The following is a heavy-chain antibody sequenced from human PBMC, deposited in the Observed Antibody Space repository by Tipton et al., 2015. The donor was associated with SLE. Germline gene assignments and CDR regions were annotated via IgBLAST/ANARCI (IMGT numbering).Heavy chain of an antibody. Sequence: TLSLTCIVSGDSISSTSYYWGWIRQPPGKGLEWVGTVYYTGNTFYNPSLKSRVTISVDTSKNQFSLKLRSVTAADTAIYFCARLVGENWFDPWGQGTLVTVSS. D-gene: IGHD2-8*02. J-gene: IGHJ5*02. CDR3: ARLVGENWFDP. CDR2: VYYTGNT. V-gene: IGHV4-39*07. CDR1: GDSISSTSYY.